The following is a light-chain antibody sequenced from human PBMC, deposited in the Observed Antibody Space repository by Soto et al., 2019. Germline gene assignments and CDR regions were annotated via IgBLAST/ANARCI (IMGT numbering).Light chain of an antibody. J-gene: IGLJ1*01. Sequence: QPVLTQPPSASGTPGQRVTISCSGSSSNIESNTVNWYQQFPGTAPKLLIHSNDQRPSGVPDRFSGSKSGTSASLAISGLQSEDEADYYCAAWDDSLNGYVFGTGTKVTVL. CDR3: AAWDDSLNGYV. CDR1: SSNIESNT. V-gene: IGLV1-44*01. CDR2: SND.